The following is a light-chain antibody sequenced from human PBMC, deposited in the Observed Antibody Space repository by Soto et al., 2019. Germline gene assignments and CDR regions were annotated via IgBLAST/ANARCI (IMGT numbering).Light chain of an antibody. Sequence: SPRSLSLSPGERATLSCRASQSVSSYLAWYQQKPGQAPRLLIYDASTRATGIPARFSGSGSGTEFTLTISSLQSEDFAVYYCQQSTNWPWTFGQGTKVDIK. CDR3: QQSTNWPWT. CDR1: QSVSSY. CDR2: DAS. V-gene: IGKV3-15*01. J-gene: IGKJ1*01.